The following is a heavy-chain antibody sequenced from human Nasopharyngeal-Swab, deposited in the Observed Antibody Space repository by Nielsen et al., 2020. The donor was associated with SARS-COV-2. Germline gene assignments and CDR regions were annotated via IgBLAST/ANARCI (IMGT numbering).Heavy chain of an antibody. J-gene: IGHJ6*02. V-gene: IGHV1-69*13. CDR1: GGTFISYA. CDR3: AREGRGYYYYGMDV. Sequence: SVKVSCKASGGTFISYAISWVRQAPGQGLEWMGGIIPIFGTANYAQKFQGRVTITADESTSTAYMELSSLRSEDTAVYYCAREGRGYYYYGMDVWGQGATVTVSS. CDR2: IIPIFGTA.